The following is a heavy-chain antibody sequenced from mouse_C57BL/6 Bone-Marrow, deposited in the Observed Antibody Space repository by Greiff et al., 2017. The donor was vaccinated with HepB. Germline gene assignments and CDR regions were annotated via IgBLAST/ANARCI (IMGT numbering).Heavy chain of an antibody. V-gene: IGHV1-69*01. D-gene: IGHD2-3*01. CDR2: IDPSDSYT. CDR3: ASGPPRWPYYFDY. Sequence: QVQLQQPGAELVMPGASVKLSCKASGYTFTSYWMHWVKQRPGQGLEWIGEIDPSDSYTNYNQKFKGKSTLTVDKSSSTAYMQLSSLTYEDSAVYYCASGPPRWPYYFDYWGQGTTLTVSS. CDR1: GYTFTSYW. J-gene: IGHJ2*01.